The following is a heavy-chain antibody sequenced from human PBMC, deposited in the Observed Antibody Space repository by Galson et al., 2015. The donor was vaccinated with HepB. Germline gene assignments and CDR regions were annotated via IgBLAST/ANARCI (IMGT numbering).Heavy chain of an antibody. Sequence: SCKASGYDFNKYGLSWVRQAPGQGLEWMGWVSGYDGSANYSPKFQARVTMTTQTSTGTAFMEMRSLRSDDTAIYFCARDSRLQLHLNNYYSYGMDVWGQGTAVVVS. CDR2: VSGYDGSA. J-gene: IGHJ6*02. CDR3: ARDSRLQLHLNNYYSYGMDV. CDR1: GYDFNKYG. V-gene: IGHV1-18*04. D-gene: IGHD5-24*01.